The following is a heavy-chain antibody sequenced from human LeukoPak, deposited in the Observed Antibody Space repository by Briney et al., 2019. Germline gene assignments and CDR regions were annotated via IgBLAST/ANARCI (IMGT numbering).Heavy chain of an antibody. V-gene: IGHV3-23*01. CDR2: MSGGGGST. D-gene: IGHD2-15*01. J-gene: IGHJ4*02. Sequence: PGGSLRLSCAASGFTFSSYAMSWVRQAPGKGLEWVSAMSGGGGSTYYADSVKGRFTISRDNSKNTLYLQMNSLRAEDTAVYYCATSLGYCSGGSCPPSYWGQGSLVTVSS. CDR1: GFTFSSYA. CDR3: ATSLGYCSGGSCPPSY.